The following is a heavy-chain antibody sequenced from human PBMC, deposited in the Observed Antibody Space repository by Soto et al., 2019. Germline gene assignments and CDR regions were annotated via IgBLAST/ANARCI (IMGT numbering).Heavy chain of an antibody. CDR2: IYYSGST. D-gene: IGHD6-13*01. V-gene: IGHV4-59*01. J-gene: IGHJ5*02. Sequence: PSETLSLTCTVSGGSISSYYWSWIRQPPGKGLEWIGYIYYSGSTNYNPSLKSRVTISVDTSKNQFSLKLSSVTAADTAVYYCVAAGYXSSWYGYNWFXPWGQGTLVXVSS. CDR1: GGSISSYY. CDR3: VAAGYXSSWYGYNWFXP.